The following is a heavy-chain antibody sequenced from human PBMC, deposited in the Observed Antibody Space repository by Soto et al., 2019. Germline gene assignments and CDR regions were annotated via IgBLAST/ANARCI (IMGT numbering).Heavy chain of an antibody. Sequence: QVQLVQSGAEVKKPGSSVKVSCTASGGSLRNSLISWVRQAPAPRLEWMGGVIPILATANYAQKFQGRVTMTADEVSTRANVDLGSVRPAGAAVYSCAPCGHTALWGAGTGVSVSS. J-gene: IGHJ1*01. V-gene: IGHV1-69*01. CDR3: APCGHTAL. CDR2: VIPILATA. CDR1: GGSLRNSL.